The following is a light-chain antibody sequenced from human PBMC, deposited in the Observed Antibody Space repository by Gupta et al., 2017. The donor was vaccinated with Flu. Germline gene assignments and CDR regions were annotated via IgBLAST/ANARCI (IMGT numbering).Light chain of an antibody. J-gene: IGLJ2*01. CDR2: LSSDGSH. V-gene: IGLV4-69*01. Sequence: QVVLTQSPSASASLGASVKLACTLSSGHSTYAIAWHQQQPEKGPRYLMKLSSDGSHTKGDGIPDRFSGSSSGAERYLTISSLQSEDEADYYCQTWDTDIMIFGGGTKLTVL. CDR3: QTWDTDIMI. CDR1: SGHSTYA.